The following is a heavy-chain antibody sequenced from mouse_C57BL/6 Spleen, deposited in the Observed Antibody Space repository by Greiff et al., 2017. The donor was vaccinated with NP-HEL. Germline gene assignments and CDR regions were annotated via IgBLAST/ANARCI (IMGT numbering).Heavy chain of an antibody. V-gene: IGHV1-82*01. CDR3: ARRAYYGNYVYAMDY. J-gene: IGHJ4*01. D-gene: IGHD2-1*01. CDR1: GYAFSSSW. CDR2: IYPGDGDT. Sequence: VQLQQSGPELVKPGASVKISCKASGYAFSSSWMNWVKQRPGKGLEWIGRIYPGDGDTNYNGKFKGKATLTAEKSSSTAYMQLSSLTSEDSAVYVCARRAYYGNYVYAMDYWGQGTSVTVSS.